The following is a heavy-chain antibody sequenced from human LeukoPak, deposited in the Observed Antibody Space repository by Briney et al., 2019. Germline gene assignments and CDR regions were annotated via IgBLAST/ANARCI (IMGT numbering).Heavy chain of an antibody. J-gene: IGHJ5*02. Sequence: ASVNVPCKASGYTFTSYGISWVRQAPGQGLEWMGWISAYNGNTNYAQKLQGRVTMTTDTSTSTAYMELRSLRSDDTAVYYCAREEWELQNWFDPWGQGTLVTVSS. D-gene: IGHD1-26*01. CDR3: AREEWELQNWFDP. CDR1: GYTFTSYG. CDR2: ISAYNGNT. V-gene: IGHV1-18*01.